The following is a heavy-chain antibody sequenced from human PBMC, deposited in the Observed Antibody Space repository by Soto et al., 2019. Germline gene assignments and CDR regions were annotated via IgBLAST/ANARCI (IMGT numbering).Heavy chain of an antibody. D-gene: IGHD2-15*01. J-gene: IGHJ6*02. CDR1: GYTFTSYD. V-gene: IGHV1-8*01. Sequence: ASVKVSCKASGYTFTSYDINWVRQATGQGLEWMGWMNPNSGNTGYAQKFQGRVTMTRNTSISTAYMELSSLRSEDTAVYYCAGVVAATPDPYYYYGMDGWGQGTTVTVSS. CDR3: AGVVAATPDPYYYYGMDG. CDR2: MNPNSGNT.